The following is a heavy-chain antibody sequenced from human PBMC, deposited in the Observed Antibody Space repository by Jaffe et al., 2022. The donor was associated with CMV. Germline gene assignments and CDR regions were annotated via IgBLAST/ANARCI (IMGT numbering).Heavy chain of an antibody. CDR1: GFTFSSYS. J-gene: IGHJ6*03. CDR2: ISSSSSYI. CDR3: ARGTEYSSSGDYYYYYYMDV. D-gene: IGHD6-6*01. V-gene: IGHV3-21*01. Sequence: EVQLVESGGGLVKPGGSLRLSCAASGFTFSSYSMNWVRQAPGKGLEWVSSISSSSSYIYYADSVKGRFTISRDNAKNSLYLQMNSLRAEDTAVYYCARGTEYSSSGDYYYYYYMDVWGKGTTVTVSS.